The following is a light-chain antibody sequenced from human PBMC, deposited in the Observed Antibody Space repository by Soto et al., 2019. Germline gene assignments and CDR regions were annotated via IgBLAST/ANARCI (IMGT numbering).Light chain of an antibody. V-gene: IGLV1-36*01. CDR3: AAWDDSLNGYV. CDR2: YDD. Sequence: QSVLTQPPSVSEAPRQRVTISCSGSSSTIGNNDVNWYQQLPGKAPKLLIYYDDLLPSGVSDRFSGSKSGTSASLAISGLQSEDEADYYCAAWDDSLNGYVFGTGTKLTVL. CDR1: SSTIGNND. J-gene: IGLJ1*01.